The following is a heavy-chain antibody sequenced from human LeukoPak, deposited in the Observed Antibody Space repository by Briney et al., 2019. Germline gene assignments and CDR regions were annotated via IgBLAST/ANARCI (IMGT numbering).Heavy chain of an antibody. J-gene: IGHJ5*02. D-gene: IGHD2-15*01. CDR3: ARRRGYCSGGSCHNNWFDP. V-gene: IGHV4-59*08. Sequence: SETLSLTCTVSGGSISSYYWSWIRQPPGKGLEWIGYIYYSGSTNYNPSLKSRVTISVDTSKTQFSLKLSSVPAADTAVYYCARRRGYCSGGSCHNNWFDPWGQGTLVTVSS. CDR2: IYYSGST. CDR1: GGSISSYY.